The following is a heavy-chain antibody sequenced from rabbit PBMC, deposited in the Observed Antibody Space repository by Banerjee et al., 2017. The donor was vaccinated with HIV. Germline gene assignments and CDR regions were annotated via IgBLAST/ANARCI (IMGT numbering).Heavy chain of an antibody. CDR2: IDAGSSGNT. J-gene: IGHJ4*01. V-gene: IGHV1S45*01. CDR3: ARDIYGRNSASDPWDFGL. Sequence: EESGGDLVQPEGSLTLTCTASGFSFSSYWIYWVRQAPGKGLEWIASIDAGSSGNTHYATWAKGRFTISKTSSTTVTLQMTSLTAADTATYFCARDIYGRNSASDPWDFGLWGPGTLVTVS. D-gene: IGHD5-1*01. CDR1: GFSFSSYW.